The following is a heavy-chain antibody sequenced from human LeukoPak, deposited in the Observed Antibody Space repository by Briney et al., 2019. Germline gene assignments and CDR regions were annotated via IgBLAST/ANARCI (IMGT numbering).Heavy chain of an antibody. Sequence: GASVKVSCKASGFTFTSSSIQWIRQARGQRLEWIGWIVGDSTDTYYALRFQERVTIARDMSTSTAYLELSSLRSEDTAVYYCAADPDTTMAFDCWGQGTLVTVSS. D-gene: IGHD5-18*01. CDR1: GFTFTSSS. V-gene: IGHV1-58*02. J-gene: IGHJ4*02. CDR3: AADPDTTMAFDC. CDR2: IVGDSTDT.